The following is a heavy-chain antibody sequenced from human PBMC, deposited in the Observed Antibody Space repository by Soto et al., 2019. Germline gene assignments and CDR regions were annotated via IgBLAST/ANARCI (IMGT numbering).Heavy chain of an antibody. V-gene: IGHV1-3*01. CDR1: GYTFTSYA. CDR3: ARLEGMLATITD. D-gene: IGHD4-4*01. J-gene: IGHJ4*02. Sequence: GASVKVSCKASGYTFTSYAMYWVRHAPGQRLEWMGWINAGNGNTKYSQKFQGRVTMTRDTSTSTVSMDLTSLRSDDTAVYYCARLEGMLATITDRGQGTLVTVSS. CDR2: INAGNGNT.